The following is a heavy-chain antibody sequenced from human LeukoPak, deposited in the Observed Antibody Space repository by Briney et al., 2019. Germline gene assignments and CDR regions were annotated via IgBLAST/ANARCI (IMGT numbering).Heavy chain of an antibody. CDR3: AREGDSGGYRYFDL. V-gene: IGHV3-48*03. CDR2: ISSSGSTI. D-gene: IGHD3-22*01. J-gene: IGHJ2*01. Sequence: GGSLRLSCAASGFTFSSYAMNWVRQAPGKGLEWVSYISSSGSTIYYADSVKGRFTISRDNAKNSLYLQMNSLRAEDTAVYYCAREGDSGGYRYFDLWGRGTLVTVSS. CDR1: GFTFSSYA.